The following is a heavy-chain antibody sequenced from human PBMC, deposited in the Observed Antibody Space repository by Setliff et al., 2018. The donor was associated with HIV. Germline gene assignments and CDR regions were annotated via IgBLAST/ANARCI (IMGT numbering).Heavy chain of an antibody. V-gene: IGHV1-46*01. CDR1: GYTFTGYY. Sequence: GASVKVSCKASGYTFTGYYMHWVRPAPGQGLEWMGIINPSGGSTSYAQKFQGRVTMTRDTSTSTAYMELRSLRSDDTAMYYCAGDMGYGDHGRAFDIWGQGTMVTVSS. J-gene: IGHJ3*02. CDR2: INPSGGST. D-gene: IGHD4-17*01. CDR3: AGDMGYGDHGRAFDI.